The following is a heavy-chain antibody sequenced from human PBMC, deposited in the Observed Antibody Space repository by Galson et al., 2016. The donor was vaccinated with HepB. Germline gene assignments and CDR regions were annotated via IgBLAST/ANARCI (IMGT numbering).Heavy chain of an antibody. J-gene: IGHJ5*02. CDR1: GFIFSSYG. CDR2: IWFDGSDK. CDR3: ARGQGGFEGFVH. Sequence: SLRLSCAASGFIFSSYGMHWVRQAPGKGLEWVAVIWFDGSDKYYADSVKGRFTISRDNGENTLFLQMNSLTPQDTAVYYCARGQGGFEGFVHWGQGTLVTVSS. D-gene: IGHD3-10*01. V-gene: IGHV3-33*01.